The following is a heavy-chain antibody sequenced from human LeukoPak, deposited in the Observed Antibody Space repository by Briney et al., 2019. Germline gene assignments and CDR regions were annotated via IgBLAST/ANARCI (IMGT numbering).Heavy chain of an antibody. CDR3: AKAMPYHSSSWFDVFDI. CDR2: ISYDGSKE. Sequence: GGSLRLSCAASGFTFSNYGTHWVRQAPGKGLEWVIVISYDGSKEYYRDSVKGRFTISRDNSKNTVFLQMNNLESEDTAVYYCAKAMPYHSSSWFDVFDIWGQGTMVTVSS. D-gene: IGHD6-13*01. CDR1: GFTFSNYG. J-gene: IGHJ3*02. V-gene: IGHV3-30*18.